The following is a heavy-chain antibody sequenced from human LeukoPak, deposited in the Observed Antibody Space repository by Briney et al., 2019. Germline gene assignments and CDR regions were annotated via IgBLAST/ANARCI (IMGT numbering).Heavy chain of an antibody. Sequence: PGGSLRLSCEVSGFSMRSSWMGWVRQTPGKGLEWVAEMNEDGSGIAYVDSVKGRFTASRDNAQDLLYLQMSSLRVEDTAVYYCARDPAWGAIDCWGQGTLVTVSS. CDR2: MNEDGSGI. V-gene: IGHV3-7*01. CDR3: ARDPAWGAIDC. D-gene: IGHD7-27*01. CDR1: GFSMRSSW. J-gene: IGHJ1*01.